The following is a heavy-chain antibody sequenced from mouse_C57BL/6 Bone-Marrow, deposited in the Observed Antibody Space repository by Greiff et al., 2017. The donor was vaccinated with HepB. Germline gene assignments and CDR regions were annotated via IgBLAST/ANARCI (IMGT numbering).Heavy chain of an antibody. CDR2: IDPSDSET. CDR1: GYTFTSYW. Sequence: VQLQQPGAELVRPGSSVKLSCKASGYTFTSYWMHWVKQRPIQGLEWIGNIDPSDSETHYNQKFKDKATLTVDKSSSTAYMQLSSLTSEDSAVYYRARGGLWYYGSTFFDYWGQGTTLTVSS. CDR3: ARGGLWYYGSTFFDY. V-gene: IGHV1-52*01. D-gene: IGHD1-1*01. J-gene: IGHJ2*01.